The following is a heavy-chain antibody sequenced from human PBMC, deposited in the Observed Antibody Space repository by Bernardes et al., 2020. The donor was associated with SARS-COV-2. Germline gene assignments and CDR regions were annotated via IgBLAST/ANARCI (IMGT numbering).Heavy chain of an antibody. CDR1: EFTLSSYS. J-gene: IGHJ4*02. Sequence: GGSLRLSCAASEFTLSSYSINWVRQAPGKGLEWVSSISSSSARTYYADSVKGRFTISRDNAKSSVFLQMNSLRAEDTAVYYCAGIKAGYWGQGTLVTVSP. CDR3: AGIKAGY. CDR2: ISSSSART. D-gene: IGHD1-20*01. V-gene: IGHV3-21*01.